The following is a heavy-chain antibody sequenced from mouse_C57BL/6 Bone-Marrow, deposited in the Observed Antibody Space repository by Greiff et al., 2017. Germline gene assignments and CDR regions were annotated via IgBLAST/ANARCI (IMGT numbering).Heavy chain of an antibody. J-gene: IGHJ4*01. V-gene: IGHV1-82*01. CDR2: IYPGDGDT. CDR1: GYAFSSSW. Sequence: QVQLQQSGPELVKPGASVKISCKASGYAFSSSWMNWVKQRPGKGLEWIGRIYPGDGDTNYNGKFKGKATLTADKSSSAAYMLLSNMTTEDSVVYFCERGLYDNYGGYFYYAMDYWGQGTSVTVSS. CDR3: ERGLYDNYGGYFYYAMDY. D-gene: IGHD2-10*02.